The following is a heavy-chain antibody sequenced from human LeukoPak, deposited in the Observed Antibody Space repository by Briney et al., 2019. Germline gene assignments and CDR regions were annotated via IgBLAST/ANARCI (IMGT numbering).Heavy chain of an antibody. D-gene: IGHD6-25*01. Sequence: GGSLRLSCAASGFTFSSYGMHWVRQAPGKGLEWVAFIRYDGSNKYYADSVKGRFTISRDNAKNSLYLQMNSLRAEDTAVYYCAHSGAAAGAFDIWGQGTMVTVSS. V-gene: IGHV3-30*02. J-gene: IGHJ3*02. CDR2: IRYDGSNK. CDR3: AHSGAAAGAFDI. CDR1: GFTFSSYG.